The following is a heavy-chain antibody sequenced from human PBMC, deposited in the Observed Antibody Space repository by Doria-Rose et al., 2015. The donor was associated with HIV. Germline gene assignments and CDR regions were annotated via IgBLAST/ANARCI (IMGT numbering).Heavy chain of an antibody. V-gene: IGHV4-61*02. CDR2: TYIRGST. J-gene: IGHJ4*02. Sequence: QLQESGPGVVKPSQTLSLTCTISGGSIGSGSYYWSWIRQPAGKGLEWIGRTYIRGSTDYNPALQSRVTISVDTSKNQFSLEVNSVTAADTAVYYCARTANWNDGRVDSWGQGTSVTVSS. D-gene: IGHD1-20*01. CDR1: GGSIGSGSYY. CDR3: ARTANWNDGRVDS.